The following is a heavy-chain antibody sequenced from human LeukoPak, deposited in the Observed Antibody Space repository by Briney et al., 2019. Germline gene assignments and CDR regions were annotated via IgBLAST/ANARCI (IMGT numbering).Heavy chain of an antibody. D-gene: IGHD2-15*01. CDR3: ARGRWGMEIVVVVAATPYYYYGMDV. V-gene: IGHV1-24*01. CDR2: FDPEDDET. CDR1: GYTLTELS. Sequence: ASVKVSRQVSGYTLTELSMHGVRPAPGKGLDWVGGFDPEDDETIYVQKFQGRVTLTEDTSPDRASMELSSLRSEDTAVYYCARGRWGMEIVVVVAATPYYYYGMDVWGQGTTVTVSS. J-gene: IGHJ6*02.